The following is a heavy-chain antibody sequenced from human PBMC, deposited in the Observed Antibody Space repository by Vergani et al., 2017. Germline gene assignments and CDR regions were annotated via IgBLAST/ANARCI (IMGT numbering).Heavy chain of an antibody. CDR2: IIPILGIA. CDR3: ARGGSCISTSCYDLDY. D-gene: IGHD2-2*01. J-gene: IGHJ4*02. CDR1: GGTFSSYT. V-gene: IGHV1-69*02. Sequence: QVQLVQSGAEVKKPGSSVKVSCKASGGTFSSYTISWVRQAPGQGLEWMGRIIPILGIANYAQKFQGRVTITADKSTSTAYMELSSLRSEDTAVYYCARGGSCISTSCYDLDYWGQGTLVTVSS.